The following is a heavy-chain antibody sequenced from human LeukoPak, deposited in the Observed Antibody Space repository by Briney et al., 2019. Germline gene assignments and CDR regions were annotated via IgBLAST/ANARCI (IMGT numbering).Heavy chain of an antibody. CDR3: ARDVVEMATNGLMPYHI. Sequence: GGSLRLSCAASGFTFSSYPMSWVRQAPGKGLEWVSAISGSGDSTYYADSVKGRFTISRDSSKNTLYLQMSSLRAEDTAVYYCARDVVEMATNGLMPYHIWGQGTMVTVSS. D-gene: IGHD5-24*01. J-gene: IGHJ3*02. V-gene: IGHV3-23*01. CDR1: GFTFSSYP. CDR2: ISGSGDST.